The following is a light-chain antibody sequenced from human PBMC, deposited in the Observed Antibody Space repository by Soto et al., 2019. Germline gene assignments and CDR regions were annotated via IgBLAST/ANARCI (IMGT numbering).Light chain of an antibody. CDR2: EVI. Sequence: QSALTQPASVSGSPGQSITISCTGTNSDIGGYNYVSWYQQYPGKAPKLIIYEVINRPSGVSNRFSGSKSGSTASLTISGLQAEDEADYYCSSYTSSTTPVFGGGTKLTVL. J-gene: IGLJ3*02. CDR1: NSDIGGYNY. V-gene: IGLV2-14*01. CDR3: SSYTSSTTPV.